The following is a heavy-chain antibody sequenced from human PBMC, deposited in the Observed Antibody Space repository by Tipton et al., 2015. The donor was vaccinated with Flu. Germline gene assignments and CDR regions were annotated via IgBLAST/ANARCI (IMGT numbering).Heavy chain of an antibody. CDR2: IYHSGST. CDR1: GYSISSGYY. Sequence: LRLSCAVSGYSISSGYYWGWVRQPPGKGLAWIGTIYHSGSTYYNPSLKSRLTMSVDTSKNQFSLKLSSVTAAYTAVYYCARHSGDSVRGVIDYWGQGTLVTVSS. V-gene: IGHV4-38-2*01. J-gene: IGHJ4*02. D-gene: IGHD3-10*02. CDR3: ARHSGDSVRGVIDY.